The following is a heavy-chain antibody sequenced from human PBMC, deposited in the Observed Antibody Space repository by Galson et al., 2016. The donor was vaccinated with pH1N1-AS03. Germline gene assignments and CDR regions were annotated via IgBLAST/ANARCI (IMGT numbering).Heavy chain of an antibody. CDR1: GYTFSHYV. D-gene: IGHD4-17*01. J-gene: IGHJ4*02. CDR2: INAGNGNT. V-gene: IGHV1-3*01. CDR3: ARDVYGDLDY. Sequence: SVKVSCKASGYTFSHYVMHWVRQAPGQRLEWMGWINAGNGNTKYSQKFQGRVTITRDTSASTAYMELSSLRSDDTAVYYCARDVYGDLDYWGQGTLVTVSS.